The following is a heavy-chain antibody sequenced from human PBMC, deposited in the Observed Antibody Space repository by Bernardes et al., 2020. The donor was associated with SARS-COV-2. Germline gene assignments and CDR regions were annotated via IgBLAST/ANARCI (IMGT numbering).Heavy chain of an antibody. CDR3: ARGDSGSSHGEYYFDY. CDR1: GGSIRSSY. Sequence: SETLSLTCTVSGGSIRSSYWSWIRQPPGPGLEWIGYIYYSGSTNYNPSLKSRVTISVDTSKNQFSLKLSSVTAADTAVYYCARGDSGSSHGEYYFDYWGQGTLVTVSS. D-gene: IGHD1-26*01. CDR2: IYYSGST. V-gene: IGHV4-59*01. J-gene: IGHJ4*02.